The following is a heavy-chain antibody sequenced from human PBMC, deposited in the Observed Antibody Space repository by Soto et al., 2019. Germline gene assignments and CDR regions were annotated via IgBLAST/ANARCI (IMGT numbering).Heavy chain of an antibody. CDR2: INAYNGDT. J-gene: IGHJ3*01. CDR1: GYTFTTYG. Sequence: QVQLVQSGAELKKPGASVNVSCKAPGYTFTTYGISWVRQAPGQGLEWMGWINAYNGDTRFAHKFHGRVTLTTDASRSTVYMELKNLRSDDTPVYYCARDLLAWGQGTMVTVSS. V-gene: IGHV1-18*04. CDR3: ARDLLA.